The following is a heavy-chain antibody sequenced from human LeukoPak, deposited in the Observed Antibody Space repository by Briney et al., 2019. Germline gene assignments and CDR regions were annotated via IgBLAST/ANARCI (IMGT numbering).Heavy chain of an antibody. Sequence: GASVKVSCKASGYTFTSYDINWVRQAAGQGLEWMGWMNPNSGNTGYAQKLQGRVTMTRNTSISTAYMELSSLRSEDTAVYYCARRGPKNYYYYGMDVWGQGTTVTVSS. CDR3: ARRGPKNYYYYGMDV. CDR2: MNPNSGNT. V-gene: IGHV1-8*01. J-gene: IGHJ6*02. CDR1: GYTFTSYD.